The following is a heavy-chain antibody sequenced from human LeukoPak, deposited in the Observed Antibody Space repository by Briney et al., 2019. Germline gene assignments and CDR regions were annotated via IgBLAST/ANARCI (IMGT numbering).Heavy chain of an antibody. Sequence: GGSLRLSWAASGXTFSTYAMHWVRQAPGKGLEWVAVISYDGSNRYADSVKGRFTISRDSSRHTVYLQMNSLRDEDTAVYYCARDQGYCTTTSCYSIGGYFDYWGQGTLVTVSS. CDR3: ARDQGYCTTTSCYSIGGYFDY. CDR2: ISYDGSNR. J-gene: IGHJ4*02. D-gene: IGHD2-2*01. CDR1: GXTFSTYA. V-gene: IGHV3-30-3*01.